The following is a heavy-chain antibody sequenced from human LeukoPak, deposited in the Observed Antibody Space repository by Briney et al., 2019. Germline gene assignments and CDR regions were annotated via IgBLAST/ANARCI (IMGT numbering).Heavy chain of an antibody. CDR3: ARVRAGYNSLDY. CDR2: INPSGGST. J-gene: IGHJ4*02. Sequence: ASVKVSCKASGYTFTSYYMHWVRQAPGQGLEWMGIINPSGGSTSYAQKFQGRITMTRDTSTSTVYMELSSLRSEDTAVYYCARVRAGYNSLDYWGQGTLVTVSS. V-gene: IGHV1-46*01. CDR1: GYTFTSYY. D-gene: IGHD5-24*01.